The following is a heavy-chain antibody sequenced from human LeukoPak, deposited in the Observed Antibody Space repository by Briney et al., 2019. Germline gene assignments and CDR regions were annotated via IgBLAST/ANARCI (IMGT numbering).Heavy chain of an antibody. J-gene: IGHJ4*02. CDR3: ARDPVVSEYFDY. D-gene: IGHD2-21*01. V-gene: IGHV3-30*04. CDR2: ISYDGISK. Sequence: PGWSLRLSCAPSRFTFSSYTMHWVRQAPGKGLEWVAIISYDGISKYYADSVKGRFTLPRDNSKNTLYLQLNSLRAEDTVVYYSARDPVVSEYFDYWGKGTLVSVSS. CDR1: RFTFSSYT.